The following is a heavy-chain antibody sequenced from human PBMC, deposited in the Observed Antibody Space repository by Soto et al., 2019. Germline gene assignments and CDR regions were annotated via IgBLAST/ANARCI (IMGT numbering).Heavy chain of an antibody. CDR2: ISGGSAYI. CDR1: GLIFSSYN. J-gene: IGHJ4*02. V-gene: IGHV3-21*01. CDR3: TRDTTASGQY. Sequence: EVQLVESGGGLVKPGGSLRLSCTVSGLIFSSYNMNWVRQAPGKGLEWVSSISGGSAYIYYADSVKGRFTSSRDNAKNSLYLQMNSRRGEDTAVYYCTRDTTASGQYWGQGTLVIVSS. D-gene: IGHD2-21*02.